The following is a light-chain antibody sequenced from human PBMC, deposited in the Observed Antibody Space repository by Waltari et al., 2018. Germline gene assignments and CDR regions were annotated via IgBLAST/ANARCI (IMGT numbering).Light chain of an antibody. Sequence: AIRMTQSPSSFSASTGDRVTITCRASQAIGSYLAWYRQKPGRVPKLLISAASTLQSGVPSRFTGSGSGTYFTLTINCLQSEDFATYYCQQYYDYPRTFGQGTKVEVK. CDR2: AAS. CDR3: QQYYDYPRT. CDR1: QAIGSY. J-gene: IGKJ1*01. V-gene: IGKV1-8*01.